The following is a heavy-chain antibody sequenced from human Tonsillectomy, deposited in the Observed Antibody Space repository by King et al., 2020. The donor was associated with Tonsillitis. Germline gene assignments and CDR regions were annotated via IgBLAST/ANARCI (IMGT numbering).Heavy chain of an antibody. J-gene: IGHJ4*02. CDR3: ARGTDYDFWTASKYYFDY. V-gene: IGHV3-7*01. CDR2: IKQDGSEK. Sequence: VQLVESGGGLVQPGGSLRLSCAASGFTFSIYWMSWVRQAPGKGLEWVANIKQDGSEKYYVDSVKGRFTISRDNAKNSLFLQMSSLRAEDTAVYYCARGTDYDFWTASKYYFDYWGQGTLVTVSS. CDR1: GFTFSIYW. D-gene: IGHD3/OR15-3a*01.